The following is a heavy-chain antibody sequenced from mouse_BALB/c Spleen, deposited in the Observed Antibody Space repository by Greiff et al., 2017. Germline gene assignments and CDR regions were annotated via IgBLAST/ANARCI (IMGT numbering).Heavy chain of an antibody. V-gene: IGHV1-14*01. CDR3: ARFGGNYEFAY. CDR1: GYTFTSYA. CDR2: INPYNDGT. J-gene: IGHJ3*01. D-gene: IGHD2-1*01. Sequence: VQLQQSGPELVKPGASVKMSCKASGYTFTSYAMHWVKQKPGQGLEWIGYINPYNDGTKYNEKFKGKATLTSDKSSSTAYMELSSLTSEDSAVYYCARFGGNYEFAYWGQGTLVTVSA.